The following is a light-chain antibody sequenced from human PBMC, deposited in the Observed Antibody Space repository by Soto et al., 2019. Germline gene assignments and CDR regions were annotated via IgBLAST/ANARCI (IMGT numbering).Light chain of an antibody. CDR2: DVS. CDR1: SSDVGGYNY. J-gene: IGLJ1*01. V-gene: IGLV2-14*01. Sequence: QSALTQPASVSGSPGQSITISCTGTSSDVGGYNYVSWYQQNPGKAPKLMIYDVSNRPSGVSNRFSGSKSGNTASLTISGLQAEDEADYYCSSYTSSSTLCVFGTGTKLTVL. CDR3: SSYTSSSTLCV.